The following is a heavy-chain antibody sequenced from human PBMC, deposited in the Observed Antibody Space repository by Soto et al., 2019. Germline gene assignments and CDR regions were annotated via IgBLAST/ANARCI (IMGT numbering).Heavy chain of an antibody. J-gene: IGHJ6*03. Sequence: GASVKVSCKVSGYTLTELSMHWVRQAPGKGLEWMGGFDPEDGETIYAQRFQGRVTMTEDTSTDTAYMELSSLRSEDTAVYYCATGQSGYDYPYYYYYYMDVWGKGTTVTVSS. V-gene: IGHV1-24*01. CDR1: GYTLTELS. CDR2: FDPEDGET. CDR3: ATGQSGYDYPYYYYYYMDV. D-gene: IGHD5-12*01.